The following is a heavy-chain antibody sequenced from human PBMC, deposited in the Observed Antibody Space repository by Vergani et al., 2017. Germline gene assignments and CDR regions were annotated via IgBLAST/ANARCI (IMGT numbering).Heavy chain of an antibody. CDR1: GGSISSGGYY. Sequence: QVQLQESGPGLVKPSQTLSLTCSVSGGSISSGGYYWSWIRQHPGKGLEWIGHISYSGSTYYNPSLKSRVTISVDTSKNQFSLKSSSVTAADTAVYYCAGAHTYLGFDYWGQGTMVTVSS. J-gene: IGHJ4*02. D-gene: IGHD2-21*01. CDR3: AGAHTYLGFDY. V-gene: IGHV4-31*03. CDR2: ISYSGST.